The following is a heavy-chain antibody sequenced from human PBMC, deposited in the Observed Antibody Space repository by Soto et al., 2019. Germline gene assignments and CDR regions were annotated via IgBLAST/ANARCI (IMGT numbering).Heavy chain of an antibody. CDR2: TYYRSKWYN. V-gene: IGHV6-1*01. J-gene: IGHJ4*02. Sequence: SQTLSLTCAISGDSVSSNRPAWNWIRQSPSRGLEWPGRTYYRSKWYNDYAVSVKSRITINPDTSKNQFSLQLNSVTPEDTAVYYCARDLSAAGIMYFDYWGQGTLVTVSS. CDR1: GDSVSSNRPA. CDR3: ARDLSAAGIMYFDY. D-gene: IGHD6-13*01.